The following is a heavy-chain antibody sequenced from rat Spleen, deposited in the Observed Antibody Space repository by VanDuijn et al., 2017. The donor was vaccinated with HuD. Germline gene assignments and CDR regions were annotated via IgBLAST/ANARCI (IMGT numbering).Heavy chain of an antibody. J-gene: IGHJ1*01. V-gene: IGHV5-25*01. CDR3: VRLLGAPDWYFDF. Sequence: EVQLVESGGGLVQPGRSMKLSCAASGFTYSNYYMAWVRQAPTKGLEWVASIHIGGGNTYYRGSVKGRFTISRDNAKSTLYLQMDSLKSEDTATYYCVRLLGAPDWYFDFWGPGTMVTVSS. CDR1: GFTYSNYY. D-gene: IGHD5-1*01. CDR2: IHIGGGNT.